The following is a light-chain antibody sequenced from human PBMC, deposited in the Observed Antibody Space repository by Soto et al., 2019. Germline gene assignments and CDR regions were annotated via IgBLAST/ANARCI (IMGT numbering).Light chain of an antibody. CDR3: QQYNSYWT. V-gene: IGKV1-5*01. Sequence: DIQMTQSPSTLSASVGDRVTITCRAGQSISSWLAWYQQKPGKAPKLLIYDASSLESGVPSRFSGSGSGTEFTLTISSLQPDDFATYYCQQYNSYWTFGQGTKVDIK. CDR2: DAS. J-gene: IGKJ1*01. CDR1: QSISSW.